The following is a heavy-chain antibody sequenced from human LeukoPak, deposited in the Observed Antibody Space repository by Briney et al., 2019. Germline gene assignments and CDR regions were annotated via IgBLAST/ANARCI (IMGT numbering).Heavy chain of an antibody. V-gene: IGHV3-21*01. D-gene: IGHD4-17*01. J-gene: IGHJ4*02. CDR2: ITSTGSYT. Sequence: GGSLRLSCAASGFTFSSYNMNWVRQAPGKGLEWVSSITSTGSYTFYADSVKGRFTISRDNAKNSLYLQMDSLRAEDTAIYYCARDYGDYSIVGEGFDYWGQGTLVTVSS. CDR1: GFTFSSYN. CDR3: ARDYGDYSIVGEGFDY.